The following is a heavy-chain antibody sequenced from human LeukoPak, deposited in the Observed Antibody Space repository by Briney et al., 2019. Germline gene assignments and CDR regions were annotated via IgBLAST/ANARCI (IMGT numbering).Heavy chain of an antibody. CDR1: GFTLRNYG. J-gene: IGHJ4*02. Sequence: GGSLRLSCAASGFTLRNYGFHWVRQAPGKGLVWVSRIKSDGTYTTYADSVKGRFTISRDNAKNTLYLQMNSLRAEDTAVYYCARDSSYGYDYWGQGTLVTVSS. CDR2: IKSDGTYT. D-gene: IGHD5-18*01. CDR3: ARDSSYGYDY. V-gene: IGHV3-74*01.